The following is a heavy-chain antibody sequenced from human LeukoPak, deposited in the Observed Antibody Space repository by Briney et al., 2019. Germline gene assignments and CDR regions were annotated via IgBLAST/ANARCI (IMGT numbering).Heavy chain of an antibody. V-gene: IGHV3-53*01. Sequence: GGSLRHSCAASVFHVSSYYMTLVPQAPGKGLEWVSVIYSGGSTYYGDSVKGRFTLSRDNSKKTLYLQMNSLRAEDTAVYYCARDRRYCSGSSCYSGVDYWGQGTLVTVSS. CDR3: ARDRRYCSGSSCYSGVDY. CDR1: VFHVSSYY. CDR2: IYSGGST. J-gene: IGHJ4*02. D-gene: IGHD2-15*01.